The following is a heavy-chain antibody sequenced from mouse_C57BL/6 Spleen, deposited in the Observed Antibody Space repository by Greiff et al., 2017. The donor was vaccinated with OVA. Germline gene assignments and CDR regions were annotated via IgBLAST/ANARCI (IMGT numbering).Heavy chain of an antibody. CDR2: IDPSDSYT. Sequence: VQLQQPGAELVMPGASVKLSCKASGYTFTSYWMHWVKQRPGQGLEWIGEIDPSDSYTNYNQKFKGKSTLTVDKSSSTAYMQLSSLTSEDSAVYYCARYYGNQGWFAYWGQGTLVTVSA. J-gene: IGHJ3*01. CDR1: GYTFTSYW. D-gene: IGHD2-1*01. V-gene: IGHV1-69*01. CDR3: ARYYGNQGWFAY.